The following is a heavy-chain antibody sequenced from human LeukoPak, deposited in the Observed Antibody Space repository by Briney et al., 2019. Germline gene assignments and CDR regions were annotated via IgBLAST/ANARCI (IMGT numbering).Heavy chain of an antibody. Sequence: GGSLRLSCAASGFTFSSYSMNWVRQAPGKGLEWVSYISSSSSTIYYADSVKGRFTISRDNAKNSLYLQMNSLRAEDTAVYYCAKGVGYCSGGSCQQFDYWGQGTLVTVSS. J-gene: IGHJ4*02. D-gene: IGHD2-15*01. CDR2: ISSSSSTI. CDR1: GFTFSSYS. V-gene: IGHV3-48*01. CDR3: AKGVGYCSGGSCQQFDY.